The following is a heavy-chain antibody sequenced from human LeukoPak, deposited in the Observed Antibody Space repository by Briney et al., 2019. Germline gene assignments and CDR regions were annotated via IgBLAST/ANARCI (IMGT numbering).Heavy chain of an antibody. D-gene: IGHD2-15*01. CDR2: IYYSGST. CDR3: AREPSGGCFFVD. J-gene: IGHJ4*02. V-gene: IGHV4-59*11. CDR1: GGSLSTHY. Sequence: PSETLSLTCTISGGSLSTHYWSWIRQPPGKGLEWIGHIYYSGSTNYNPSLKSRVTISEDTSKNQFSLRLSSVTAADTAVYYCAREPSGGCFFVDWGQGTLVTVSS.